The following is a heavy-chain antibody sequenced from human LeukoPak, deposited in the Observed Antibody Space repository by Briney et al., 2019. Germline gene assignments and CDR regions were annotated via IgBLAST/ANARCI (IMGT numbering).Heavy chain of an antibody. D-gene: IGHD3-3*01. V-gene: IGHV3-7*01. CDR1: GFTFSNYW. CDR2: IKQDGSET. CDR3: ARDFWGAYRVDYFDY. Sequence: GGSLRLSCAASGFTFSNYWRSWVRRAPGKGLEWVANIKQDGSETYYVDSVRGRFTISRDNAKNSVYLQMNSLRAEDTAVYYCARDFWGAYRVDYFDYWGQGTLVTVSS. J-gene: IGHJ4*02.